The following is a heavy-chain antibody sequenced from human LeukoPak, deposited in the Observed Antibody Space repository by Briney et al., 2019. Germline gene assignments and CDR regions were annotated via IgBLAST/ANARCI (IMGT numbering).Heavy chain of an antibody. CDR2: IYYSGST. J-gene: IGHJ6*02. CDR1: GGSISSGDYC. CDR3: ARSPTYYYDGRVNYAMDV. Sequence: SETLSLTCTVSGGSISSGDYCWRWIRQPPGKGLVWIVNIYYSGSTYYNPSLKSRLTISVDTSKNQFSLKLSSVTAADTAVYYCARSPTYYYDGRVNYAMDVWGQGTTVTVSS. V-gene: IGHV4-30-4*01. D-gene: IGHD3-22*01.